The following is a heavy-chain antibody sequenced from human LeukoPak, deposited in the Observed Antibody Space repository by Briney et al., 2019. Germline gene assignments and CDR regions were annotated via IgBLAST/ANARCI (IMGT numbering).Heavy chain of an antibody. D-gene: IGHD1-7*01. CDR3: ARGAANWNYDDAFDI. V-gene: IGHV3-66*01. CDR1: GFTVSSNH. CDR2: LYSGGST. Sequence: GGSLRLSCAASGFTVSSNHMNWVRQAPGKGLEWVSILYSGGSTYYAEFVRGRFTISRDNSKNTLYLQMNGLRAEDTAVYYCARGAANWNYDDAFDIWGQGTMVTVSS. J-gene: IGHJ3*02.